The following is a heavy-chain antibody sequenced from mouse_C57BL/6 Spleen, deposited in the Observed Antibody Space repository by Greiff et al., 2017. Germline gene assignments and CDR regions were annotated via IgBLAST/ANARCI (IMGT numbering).Heavy chain of an antibody. CDR1: GYTFTDYE. D-gene: IGHD1-1*01. CDR3: TTPYYGSSFDY. J-gene: IGHJ2*01. V-gene: IGHV1-15*01. CDR2: IDPETGGT. Sequence: VQLKQSGAELVRPGASVTLSCKASGYTFTDYEMHWVKQTPVHGLEWIGAIDPETGGTAYNQKFKGKAILTADKSSSTAYMELRSLTSEDSAVYYCTTPYYGSSFDYWGQGTTLTVSS.